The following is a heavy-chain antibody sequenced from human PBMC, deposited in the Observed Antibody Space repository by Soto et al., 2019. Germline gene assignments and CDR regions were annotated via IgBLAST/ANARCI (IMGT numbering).Heavy chain of an antibody. V-gene: IGHV3-7*01. CDR3: ARFTLNYYYYCMDV. J-gene: IGHJ6*02. Sequence: VGSLRFSCAASGFTFSSYWMSWVRQAPGKGLEWVANIKQDGSEKYYVDSVKGRFTISRDNAKNSLYLQMNSLRAEDTAVYYCARFTLNYYYYCMDVWGQGTTVTVSS. CDR1: GFTFSSYW. CDR2: IKQDGSEK.